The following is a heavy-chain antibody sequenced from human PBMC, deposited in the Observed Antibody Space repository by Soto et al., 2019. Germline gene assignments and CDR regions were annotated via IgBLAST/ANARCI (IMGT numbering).Heavy chain of an antibody. CDR3: VHRGRSSGFGADNWFDP. CDR1: GFSLSTSPVA. CDR2: IYWDDTK. Sequence: QITLKESGPTLVKPTQTLTLTCTFSGFSLSTSPVAVGWIRQPPGKALEWLAIIYWDDTKHYSPSLNSRLTITTHXPXNXXVLILTNMAPVDTATYYCVHRGRSSGFGADNWFDPWGQGTLVTVSS. V-gene: IGHV2-5*02. D-gene: IGHD3-22*01. J-gene: IGHJ5*02.